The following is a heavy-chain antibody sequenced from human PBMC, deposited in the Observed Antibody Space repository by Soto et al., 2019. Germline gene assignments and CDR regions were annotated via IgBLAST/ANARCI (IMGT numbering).Heavy chain of an antibody. CDR2: ISYDGSNK. V-gene: IGHV3-30*18. J-gene: IGHJ3*02. CDR3: AKGPAPPAFDI. CDR1: GFTFSSYG. D-gene: IGHD2-2*01. Sequence: GGSLRLSCAASGFTFSSYGMHWVRQAPGKGLEWVAVISYDGSNKYYADSVKGRFTISRDNSKNTLYLQMNSLRAEDTAVYYCAKGPAPPAFDIWGQGTMVTVSS.